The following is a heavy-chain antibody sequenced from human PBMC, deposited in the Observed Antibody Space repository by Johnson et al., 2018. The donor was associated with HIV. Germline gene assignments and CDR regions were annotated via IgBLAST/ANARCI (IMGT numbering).Heavy chain of an antibody. CDR1: GFIFSSYA. V-gene: IGHV3-30-3*01. CDR2: ISYDGSNK. D-gene: IGHD1-26*01. CDR3: AKDTVSGSYYDAFDI. Sequence: QMQLVESGGGLVKPGGSLRLSCAASGFIFSSYAMHWVRQAPGKGLEWVAVISYDGSNKYYADSVKGRFTISRDNSKNTLYLQMNSLRAEDTAVYYCAKDTVSGSYYDAFDIWGQGTMVTVSS. J-gene: IGHJ3*02.